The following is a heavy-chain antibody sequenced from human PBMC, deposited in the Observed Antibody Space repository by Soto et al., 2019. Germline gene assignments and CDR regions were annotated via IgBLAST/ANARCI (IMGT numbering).Heavy chain of an antibody. CDR3: AKVDGFLWFELDS. CDR2: ISASGDGT. CDR1: GFTFSSFA. D-gene: IGHD3-10*01. V-gene: IGHV3-23*01. Sequence: EVQLLESGGGLVQPGGSLRLSCAASGFTFSSFAMSWVRQAPGKGLEWVSAISASGDGTYYADSVKGRFTISRDNSKNTLYLQMSSLRAEDTAVYYCAKVDGFLWFELDSWGQGNLVTVSS. J-gene: IGHJ4*02.